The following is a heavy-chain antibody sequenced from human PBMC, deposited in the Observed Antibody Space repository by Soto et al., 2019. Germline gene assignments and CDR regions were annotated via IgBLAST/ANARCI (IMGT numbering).Heavy chain of an antibody. CDR1: VGTLSSYV. D-gene: IGHD5-18*01. Sequence: SGMVSCKASVGTLSSYVISWVRQAPGQSLEWVGGIIPVFGTVNYAQKFQGRVTITADESTTTAYMELRSLRSEDAAVYYCARAQRIQLWASGMDVWGQGNTVTVSS. CDR2: IIPVFGTV. J-gene: IGHJ6*02. V-gene: IGHV1-69*13. CDR3: ARAQRIQLWASGMDV.